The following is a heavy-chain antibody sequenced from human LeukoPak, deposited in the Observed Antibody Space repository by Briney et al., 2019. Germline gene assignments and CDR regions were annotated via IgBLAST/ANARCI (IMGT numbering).Heavy chain of an antibody. CDR1: GFTFSDHY. V-gene: IGHV3-72*01. D-gene: IGHD3-10*01. J-gene: IGHJ3*02. CDR3: ARGGRYLPLDI. CDR2: TRNKANRYTT. Sequence: GGSLRLSCAASGFTFSDHYMDWVRQAPGKGLEWVGRTRNKANRYTTEYAASVKGRFTISRDDSKNSLYLQINSLKTEDTAVYYCARGGRYLPLDIWGQGTMVTVAS.